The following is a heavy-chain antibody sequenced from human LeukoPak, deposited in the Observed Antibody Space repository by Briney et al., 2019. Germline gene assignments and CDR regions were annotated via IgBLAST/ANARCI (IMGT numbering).Heavy chain of an antibody. CDR1: GGSISYFY. J-gene: IGHJ3*02. CDR3: ARESGRDYYDSSEFSDAAFDI. V-gene: IGHV4-59*01. CDR2: ISDSGIT. Sequence: SETLSLTCSVSGGSISYFYWSCLRQPPGKGLEWIGYISDSGITKNNPSLKSRVTISVDTSKKQFSLMMSSVTAADTAVYYCARESGRDYYDSSEFSDAAFDIWGQGKMVIVSS. D-gene: IGHD3-22*01.